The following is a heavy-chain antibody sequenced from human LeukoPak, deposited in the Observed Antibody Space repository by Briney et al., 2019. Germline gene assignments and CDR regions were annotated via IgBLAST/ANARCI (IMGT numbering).Heavy chain of an antibody. V-gene: IGHV3-23*01. CDR1: GFTFSSYA. J-gene: IGHJ4*02. CDR2: ISGSGGST. Sequence: GGSLRLSCAASGFTFSSYAMSWVRQAPGKGLEWVSAISGSGGSTYYADSVNGRFTISRDTSKKTLYLQMNSLRAEDTAVYYCAKCNYYDSSGCTLDYWGQGTLVTVSS. CDR3: AKCNYYDSSGCTLDY. D-gene: IGHD3-22*01.